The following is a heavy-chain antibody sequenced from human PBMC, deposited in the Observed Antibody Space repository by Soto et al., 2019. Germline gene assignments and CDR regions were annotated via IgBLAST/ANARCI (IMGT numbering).Heavy chain of an antibody. D-gene: IGHD2-21*02. V-gene: IGHV3-21*01. CDR1: GFTFSSYS. Sequence: GGSLRLSCAASGFTFSSYSMNWVRQAPGKGLEWVSSISSSSSYIYYADSVKGRFTISRDNAKNSLYLQMNSLRAEDTAVYYCVKDHCGGDCYSEPYFDFWGRGSQVTVSS. CDR3: VKDHCGGDCYSEPYFDF. J-gene: IGHJ4*02. CDR2: ISSSSSYI.